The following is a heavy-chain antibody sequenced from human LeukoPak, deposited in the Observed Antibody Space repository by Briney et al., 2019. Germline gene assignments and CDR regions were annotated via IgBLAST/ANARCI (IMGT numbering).Heavy chain of an antibody. Sequence: GASVKVSFKASGGTFSSYAISWVRQAPGQGLEWMGGIIPIFGTANYAQKFQGRVTITADESTSTAYMELSSLRSEDTAVYYCARDWQTTGTYNWFDPWGQGTLVTVSS. J-gene: IGHJ5*02. CDR3: ARDWQTTGTYNWFDP. D-gene: IGHD1-1*01. V-gene: IGHV1-69*13. CDR2: IIPIFGTA. CDR1: GGTFSSYA.